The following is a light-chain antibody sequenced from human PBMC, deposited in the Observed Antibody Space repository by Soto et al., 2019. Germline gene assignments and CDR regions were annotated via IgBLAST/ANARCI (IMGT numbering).Light chain of an antibody. CDR3: QQSHSSPLT. Sequence: DIQMTQSPTSLSASVGDRVTISCRASQTIDNSLNWYQQKQGQAPKLLIVASSSLQSGVPSRFSGSGSDTDFTLTINTLQPEDFATYYCQQSHSSPLTFGGGTKVEIK. CDR2: ASS. J-gene: IGKJ4*01. CDR1: QTIDNS. V-gene: IGKV1-39*01.